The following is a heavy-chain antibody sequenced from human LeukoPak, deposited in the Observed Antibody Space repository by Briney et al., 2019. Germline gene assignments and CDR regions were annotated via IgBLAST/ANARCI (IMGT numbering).Heavy chain of an antibody. CDR1: GFTFSSYS. D-gene: IGHD5-24*01. CDR3: AKQFVDI. Sequence: GGSLRLSCAASGFTFSSYSMNWVRQAPGKGLDWISYISSSSSTIYYADSVKGRFTISRDNSRNILHLQMSSLRAEDTAIYYCAKQFVDIWGQGTLVIVSS. J-gene: IGHJ5*02. V-gene: IGHV3-48*01. CDR2: ISSSSSTI.